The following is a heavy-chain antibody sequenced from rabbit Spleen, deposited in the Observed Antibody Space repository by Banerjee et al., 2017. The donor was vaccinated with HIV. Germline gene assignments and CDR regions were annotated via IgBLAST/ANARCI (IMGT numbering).Heavy chain of an antibody. CDR3: ARGAAAMTMVITGYYLSL. D-gene: IGHD2-1*01. CDR2: IYPDGIGST. V-gene: IGHV1S40*01. CDR1: GFSFSTDYY. J-gene: IGHJ4*01. Sequence: QSLEESGGDMVKPGASLTLTCTASGFSFSTDYYICWVRQAPGKGLEWIGCIYPDGIGSTAYASWAKGRFTISKTSSTTMTLQMTSLSAADTATYFCARGAAAMTMVITGYYLSLWGPGTLVTVS.